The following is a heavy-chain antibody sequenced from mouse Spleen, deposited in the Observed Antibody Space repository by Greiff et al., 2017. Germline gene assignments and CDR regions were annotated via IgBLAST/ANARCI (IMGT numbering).Heavy chain of an antibody. V-gene: IGHV1-52*01. D-gene: IGHD1-1*01. CDR2: IDPSDSET. CDR3: TTYYGSSPYAMDY. J-gene: IGHJ4*01. Sequence: QVQLQQPGAELVRPGSSVKLSCKASGYTFTSYWMHWVKQRPIQGLEWIGNIDPSDSETHYNQKFKDKATLTVDKSSSTAYMQLSSLTSEDSAVYYCTTYYGSSPYAMDYWGQGTSVTVSS. CDR1: GYTFTSYW.